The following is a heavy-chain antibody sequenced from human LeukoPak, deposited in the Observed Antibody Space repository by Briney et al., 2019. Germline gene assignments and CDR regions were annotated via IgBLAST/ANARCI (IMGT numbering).Heavy chain of an antibody. CDR3: ARDNYGIGDY. D-gene: IGHD4-11*01. CDR1: GYIFMKYY. J-gene: IGHJ4*02. Sequence: ASVKVSCKASGYIFMKYYMHWVRQAPGQGLEWMGIINPSGGSTSYAQKFQGRVTMTRDTSISTAYMDLSSLRSDDTAVYYCARDNYGIGDYWGQGTLVTVSS. V-gene: IGHV1-46*01. CDR2: INPSGGST.